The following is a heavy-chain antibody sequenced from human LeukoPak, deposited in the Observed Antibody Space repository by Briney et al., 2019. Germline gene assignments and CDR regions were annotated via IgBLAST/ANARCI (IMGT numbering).Heavy chain of an antibody. Sequence: SETLSLTCAVSGDSIGSGGYSWSWIRQTPGKGLEWIAYIHDSGSTYNNPSLKSRLSISIDTSKNQFSPQMSSVTAADTAVYYCARDRIEVAGTLRYFDLWGRGTLVTVSS. CDR2: IHDSGST. D-gene: IGHD6-19*01. J-gene: IGHJ2*01. V-gene: IGHV4-30-4*07. CDR3: ARDRIEVAGTLRYFDL. CDR1: GDSIGSGGYS.